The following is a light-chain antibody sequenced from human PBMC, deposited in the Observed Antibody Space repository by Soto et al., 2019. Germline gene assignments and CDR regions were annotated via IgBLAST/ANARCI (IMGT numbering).Light chain of an antibody. Sequence: DIQMTQYPSTLSASVGDRVTITCRASENINKWLAWYQQRPGTVPKLLIYQATNLESVVPARFSGSGSGTDFTLTLSSLQPEDFATYYCQHSKISTRYSFGQGTKVDIK. V-gene: IGKV1-5*03. CDR1: ENINKW. CDR3: QHSKISTRYS. J-gene: IGKJ2*03. CDR2: QAT.